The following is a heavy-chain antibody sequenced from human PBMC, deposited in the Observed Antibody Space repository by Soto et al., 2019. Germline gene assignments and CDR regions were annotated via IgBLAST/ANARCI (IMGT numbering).Heavy chain of an antibody. CDR3: AHRQATYDAFDI. V-gene: IGHV2-5*02. Sequence: QITLKESGPTLVKPTQTLTLTCTFSGFSLSTSGVGVGWIRQPPGKALEWLALIYWDDDKRYSPSLKSRLTITKDPSKNQVVLTMTNMDPVDTATYYCAHRQATYDAFDIWGQGTMVTVSS. J-gene: IGHJ3*02. CDR1: GFSLSTSGVG. D-gene: IGHD1-26*01. CDR2: IYWDDDK.